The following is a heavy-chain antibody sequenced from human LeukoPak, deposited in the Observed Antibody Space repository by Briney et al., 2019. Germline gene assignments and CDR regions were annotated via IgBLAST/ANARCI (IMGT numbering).Heavy chain of an antibody. Sequence: GGSLRLSCVGSGFTFGSYWMSWVRQAPGKGLEWVANIKHDGSDHYYADSGAGRFTISRDNAKNSLYLEMSSLRAEDAAVYFCVRHPGSYNVLTGYSYYFDYWGQGTLVTVSS. CDR2: IKHDGSDH. CDR3: VRHPGSYNVLTGYSYYFDY. J-gene: IGHJ4*02. CDR1: GFTFGSYW. D-gene: IGHD3-9*01. V-gene: IGHV3-7*01.